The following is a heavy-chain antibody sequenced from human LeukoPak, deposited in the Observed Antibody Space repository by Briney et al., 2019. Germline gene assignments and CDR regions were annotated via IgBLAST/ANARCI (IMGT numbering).Heavy chain of an antibody. CDR3: ARHAPKVWWNDAKGVDDAFDI. CDR1: GGSISSYY. CDR2: IYYSGST. V-gene: IGHV4-59*08. Sequence: PSETLSLTCTVSGGSISSYYWSWIRQPPGKGLEWIGYIYYSGSTDYNPSLKSRVTISVDTSKNQFSLKLSSVTAADTAVYYCARHAPKVWWNDAKGVDDAFDIWGQGTMVTVSS. D-gene: IGHD1-1*01. J-gene: IGHJ3*02.